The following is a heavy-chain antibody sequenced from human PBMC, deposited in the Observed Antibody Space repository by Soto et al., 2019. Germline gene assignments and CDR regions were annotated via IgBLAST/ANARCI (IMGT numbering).Heavy chain of an antibody. D-gene: IGHD4-17*01. CDR3: AKNLAYGANSPIDS. Sequence: GGSLRLSCAASGFTFSTYAMSWVRQAPGKGLEWVSAISGSGGSTYYPDSVKGRFTISRDNSKNTLYLQMNSLSAEDTAVYYCAKNLAYGANSPIDSWGQGPLVTVSS. V-gene: IGHV3-23*01. CDR1: GFTFSTYA. J-gene: IGHJ4*02. CDR2: ISGSGGST.